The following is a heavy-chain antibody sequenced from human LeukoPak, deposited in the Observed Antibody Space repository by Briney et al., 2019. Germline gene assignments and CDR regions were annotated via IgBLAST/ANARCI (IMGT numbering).Heavy chain of an antibody. CDR1: GGSISSGSYF. J-gene: IGHJ4*02. Sequence: KASETLSLTCNVSGGSISSGSYFWSWIRQPAGKGLESIGRMYTSGSTNYNPSLKSRVTISVDTSKNQFSLKLSSVTAADTAVYYCARGALYPYDTSAVFFDYWGQGTLVTVSS. CDR3: ARGALYPYDTSAVFFDY. V-gene: IGHV4-61*02. CDR2: MYTSGST. D-gene: IGHD3-22*01.